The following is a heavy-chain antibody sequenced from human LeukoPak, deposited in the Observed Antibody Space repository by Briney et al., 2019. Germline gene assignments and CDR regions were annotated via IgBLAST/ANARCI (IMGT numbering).Heavy chain of an antibody. J-gene: IGHJ2*01. D-gene: IGHD5-24*01. CDR3: ARQMGCPWYFDL. Sequence: SEMRSLSCTFSGGSISSSIHYWGWIRQPPGKGLEWIGNIYYRGSSYYNTSLNRRVTISVDTSKNQFSLKLSSVTAADTAVFYCARQMGCPWYFDLW. CDR2: IYYRGSS. CDR1: GGSISSSIHY. V-gene: IGHV4-39*01.